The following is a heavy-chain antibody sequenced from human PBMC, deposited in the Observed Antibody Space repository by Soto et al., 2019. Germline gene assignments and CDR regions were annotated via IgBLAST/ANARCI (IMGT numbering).Heavy chain of an antibody. D-gene: IGHD2-21*01. V-gene: IGHV3-21*01. CDR3: VRSGTARLLRHSWFDT. CDR2: ITASSAYI. J-gene: IGHJ5*02. Sequence: EVQLVESGGGLVKPGGFLRLSCAASGLTFNTFEINWVGRAPGKGLEWVSSITASSAYIYYADSVRGRITISRDNAKNSLFLQMHSLRAEDTAVYYCVRSGTARLLRHSWFDTWGQGTLVTVSS. CDR1: GLTFNTFE.